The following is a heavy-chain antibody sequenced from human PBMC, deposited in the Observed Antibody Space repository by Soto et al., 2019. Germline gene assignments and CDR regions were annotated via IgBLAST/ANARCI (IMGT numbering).Heavy chain of an antibody. CDR1: GFTFSSYS. Sequence: EVQLVESGGGLVKPGGSLRLSCAASGFTFSSYSMNWVRQAPGKGLEWVSSISTSGNYIYYADSMKGRFTISRDNAKNSLYLQMNSLRAEDTAVYYCAGKEVNSGLPDWGQGTLVTVSS. J-gene: IGHJ4*02. CDR2: ISTSGNYI. V-gene: IGHV3-21*01. D-gene: IGHD6-19*01. CDR3: AGKEVNSGLPD.